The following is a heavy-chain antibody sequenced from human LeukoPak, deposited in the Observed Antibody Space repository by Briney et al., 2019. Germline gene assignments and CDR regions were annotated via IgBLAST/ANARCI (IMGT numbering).Heavy chain of an antibody. CDR2: ISGDGGST. Sequence: GGSLRLSCAASGFTFDDYAMHWVRQAPGKGLEWVSLISGDGGSTYYADSVKGRFTISRDNSKNSLYLQMNSLRTEDTALYYCAKDISEGGGVIPDDVFDIWGQGTMVTVSS. CDR3: AKDISEGGGVIPDDVFDI. V-gene: IGHV3-43*02. D-gene: IGHD3-16*02. J-gene: IGHJ3*02. CDR1: GFTFDDYA.